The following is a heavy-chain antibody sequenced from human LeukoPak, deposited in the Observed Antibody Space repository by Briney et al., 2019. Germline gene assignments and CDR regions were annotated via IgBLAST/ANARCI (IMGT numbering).Heavy chain of an antibody. D-gene: IGHD3-10*01. CDR1: GGTFSSYA. Sequence: GSSVKVSCTASGGTFSSYAISWVRQAPGQGLEWMGRIIPILGIANYAQKFQGRVTITADKSTSTAYMELSSLRSEDTAVYYCARDRAFRSGSYYFDYWGQGTLVTVSS. V-gene: IGHV1-69*04. CDR2: IIPILGIA. J-gene: IGHJ4*02. CDR3: ARDRAFRSGSYYFDY.